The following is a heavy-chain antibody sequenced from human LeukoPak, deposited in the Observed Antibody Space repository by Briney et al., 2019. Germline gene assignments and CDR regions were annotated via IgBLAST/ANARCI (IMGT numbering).Heavy chain of an antibody. CDR2: ISGSGGST. V-gene: IGHV3-23*01. CDR3: ARAPGYSCSWLSN. Sequence: GGSLRLSCAASGFSFSSYAMSWVRRAPGKGLEWVSAISGSGGSTYYADSVKGRFTISRDNSKNTLYVQMNSLRAEDTAVYFCARAPGYSCSWLSNLGQGTLVTVSS. CDR1: GFSFSSYA. J-gene: IGHJ4*02. D-gene: IGHD6-13*01.